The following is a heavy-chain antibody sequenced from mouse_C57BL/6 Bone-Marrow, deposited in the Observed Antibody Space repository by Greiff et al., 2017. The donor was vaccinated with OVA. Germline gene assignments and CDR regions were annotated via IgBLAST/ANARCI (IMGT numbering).Heavy chain of an antibody. CDR3: ARLLANWDFNWYFDV. Sequence: EVKLVESGGGLVQPGGSLKLSCAASGFTFSDYYMYWVRQTPEKRLEWVAYISNGGGSTYYPDTVKGRFTISRDNATNTLYLQMSRLKSEGTAMYYCARLLANWDFNWYFDVWGTGTTVTVSS. CDR1: GFTFSDYY. CDR2: ISNGGGST. V-gene: IGHV5-12*01. J-gene: IGHJ1*03. D-gene: IGHD4-1*01.